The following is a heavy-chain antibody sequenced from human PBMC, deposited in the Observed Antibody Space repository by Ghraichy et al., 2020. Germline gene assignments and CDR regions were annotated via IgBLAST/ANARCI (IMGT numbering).Heavy chain of an antibody. J-gene: IGHJ4*02. Sequence: SETLSLTCAVSGASIRSSSWWTWVRQPPGKGLEWIGEIYHTGSTKYNPSLKSRVTISVDKSKNQFSLKLNSVTAADTAVYYCATSRYNWNPLDYWGQGTLVTVS. V-gene: IGHV4-4*02. CDR1: GASIRSSSW. CDR2: IYHTGST. CDR3: ATSRYNWNPLDY. D-gene: IGHD1-20*01.